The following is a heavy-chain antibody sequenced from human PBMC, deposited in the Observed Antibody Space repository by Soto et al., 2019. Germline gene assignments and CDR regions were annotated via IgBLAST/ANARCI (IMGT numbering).Heavy chain of an antibody. J-gene: IGHJ5*02. CDR1: GFTVSSYS. D-gene: IGHD6-19*01. CDR2: ISSSGSTI. Sequence: GGSLRLSCAASGFTVSSYSMNWVRQAPGKGLEWVSYISSSGSTIYYADSVKGRFTISRDNAKNSLYLQMNSLRAEDTAVYYCARDPDSSGWYNWFDPWGQGTLVTVSS. V-gene: IGHV3-48*01. CDR3: ARDPDSSGWYNWFDP.